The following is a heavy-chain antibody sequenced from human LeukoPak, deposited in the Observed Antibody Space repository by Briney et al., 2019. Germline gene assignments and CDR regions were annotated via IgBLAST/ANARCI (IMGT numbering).Heavy chain of an antibody. CDR3: AREEDGPSVYYYMDV. CDR2: ISSRSSYI. J-gene: IGHJ6*03. Sequence: GGSLRLSCAASGFTFTSYTMNWVRQAPGKGLEWVSSISSRSSYIYYADSVKGRFTISRDNAKNSLYLQMNSLRADDTAVYCCAREEDGPSVYYYMDVWGKGTTVTVSS. V-gene: IGHV3-21*01. CDR1: GFTFTSYT.